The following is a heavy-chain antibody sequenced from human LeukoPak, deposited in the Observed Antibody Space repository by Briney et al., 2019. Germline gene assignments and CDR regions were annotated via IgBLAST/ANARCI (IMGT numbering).Heavy chain of an antibody. CDR2: TYYRSKWYN. J-gene: IGHJ3*01. V-gene: IGHV6-1*01. Sequence: SQTLSLTCAISGDSVSSNSAAWNWIRQSPSRGLEWLGRTYYRSKWYNDYAVSVKSRITINPDTSKNQFSLKLTSVTAADAAVYYCASERRSGGYYSGRNNAFDVWGQGTVVTVSS. CDR3: ASERRSGGYYSGRNNAFDV. CDR1: GDSVSSNSAA. D-gene: IGHD3-22*01.